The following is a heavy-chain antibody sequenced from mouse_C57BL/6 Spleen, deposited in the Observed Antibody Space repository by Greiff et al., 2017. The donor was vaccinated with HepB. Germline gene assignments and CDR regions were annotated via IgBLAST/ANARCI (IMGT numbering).Heavy chain of an antibody. Sequence: VKLQQPGAELVKPGASVKLSCKASGYTFTSYWMHWVKQRPGQGLEWIGMIHPNSGSTNYNEKFKSKATLTVDKSSSTAYMQLSSLTSEDSAVYYCARKEYDGNYDYWGQGTTLTVSS. V-gene: IGHV1-64*01. CDR3: ARKEYDGNYDY. J-gene: IGHJ2*01. CDR2: IHPNSGST. CDR1: GYTFTSYW. D-gene: IGHD2-3*01.